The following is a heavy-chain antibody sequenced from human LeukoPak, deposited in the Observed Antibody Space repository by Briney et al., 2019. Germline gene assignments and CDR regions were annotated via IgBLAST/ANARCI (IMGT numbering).Heavy chain of an antibody. CDR2: IYYSGST. J-gene: IGHJ4*02. D-gene: IGHD3-3*01. CDR3: ARAGSFWSGYPTRNDY. V-gene: IGHV4-39*02. CDR1: GGSISGSSYY. Sequence: PSETLSLTCTVSGGSISGSSYYWGWIRQPPGKGLEWIGSIYYSGSTYYNPSLKSRVTISVDTSKNQFSLKLNSVTATDTAVYYCARAGSFWSGYPTRNDYWGQGTLVTVSS.